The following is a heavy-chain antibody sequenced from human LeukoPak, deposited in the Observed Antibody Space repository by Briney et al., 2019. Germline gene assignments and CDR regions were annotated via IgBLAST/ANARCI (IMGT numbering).Heavy chain of an antibody. V-gene: IGHV4-61*02. CDR2: IYTSGST. J-gene: IGHJ4*02. Sequence: SQTLSFTCTVSGGSISSGSYYWSWIRQPAGKGLEWIGRIYTSGSTNYNPSLKSRVTISVDTSKNQFSLKLSSVTAADTAVYYCARGGPWKYQLYYFDYWGQGTLVTVSS. D-gene: IGHD2-2*01. CDR3: ARGGPWKYQLYYFDY. CDR1: GGSISSGSYY.